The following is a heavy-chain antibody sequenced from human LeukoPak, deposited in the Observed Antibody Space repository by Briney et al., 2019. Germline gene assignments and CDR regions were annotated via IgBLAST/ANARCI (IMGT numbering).Heavy chain of an antibody. CDR1: GGTFSSYA. CDR3: AVGGYSSYYYYYYYMDV. J-gene: IGHJ6*03. D-gene: IGHD5-18*01. CDR2: IIPIFTTA. V-gene: IGHV1-69*05. Sequence: SVKVSCQVSGGTFSSYAISWVRQAAGHGLEWMGGIIPIFTTANYAQKFQGRVTITTDESTSTAYMELRGLRSEDTAVYYCAVGGYSSYYYYYYYMDVWGKGNTVTVSS.